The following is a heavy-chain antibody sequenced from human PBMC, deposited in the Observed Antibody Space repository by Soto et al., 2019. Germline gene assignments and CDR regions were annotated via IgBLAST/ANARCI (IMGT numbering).Heavy chain of an antibody. Sequence: GGSLRLSCTASGFTFSSYSMTWVRQAPGKGLEWVSGISDSGGNTWYADSVKGRFTISRDNSKNTLFLQMNSLRAEDTAVYFCSKWSGFGDAWGQGTLVTVSS. CDR3: SKWSGFGDA. CDR2: ISDSGGNT. V-gene: IGHV3-23*01. CDR1: GFTFSSYS. J-gene: IGHJ5*02. D-gene: IGHD3-10*01.